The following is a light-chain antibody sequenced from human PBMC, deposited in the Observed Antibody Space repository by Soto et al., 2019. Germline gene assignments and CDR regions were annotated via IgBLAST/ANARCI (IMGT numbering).Light chain of an antibody. J-gene: IGLJ3*02. CDR3: QSYDSSLGGWV. Sequence: QSVLTQPPSVSGAPGQRVSISSTGSSSNIGAGYDVHWYQQLPGTAPKLLIYGNSNRPSGVPDRFSGSKSGTSASLAITGLQAEDEADYYCQSYDSSLGGWVFGGGTKLTVL. CDR2: GNS. V-gene: IGLV1-40*01. CDR1: SSNIGAGYD.